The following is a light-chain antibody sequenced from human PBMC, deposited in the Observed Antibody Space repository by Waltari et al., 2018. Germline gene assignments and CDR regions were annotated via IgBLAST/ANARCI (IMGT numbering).Light chain of an antibody. CDR2: VNSDGSH. CDR3: QTGGHGTWV. V-gene: IGLV4-69*01. Sequence: LVLTQSPSPSASLGASVKLTCTLTSGHSSNVVAWLQQQPEKGPRYLMKVNSDGSHSKGDEIPDRFSGSSSGAERYLTITSVQSEDEADYYCQTGGHGTWVFGGGTKLTVL. CDR1: SGHSSNV. J-gene: IGLJ3*02.